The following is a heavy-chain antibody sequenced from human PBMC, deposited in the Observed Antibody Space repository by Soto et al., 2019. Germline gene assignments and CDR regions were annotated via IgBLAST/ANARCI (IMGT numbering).Heavy chain of an antibody. CDR3: ARRGLHVETTVTTPGMDV. V-gene: IGHV4-61*01. J-gene: IGHJ6*02. CDR1: GGSVSSGSYY. D-gene: IGHD4-4*01. CDR2: IYYSGST. Sequence: SETLSLTCTVSGGSVSSGSYYWSWIRQPPGKGLEWIGYIYYSGSTNYNPSLKSRVTISVDTSKNQFSLKLSSVTAADTAVYYCARRGLHVETTVTTPGMDVWGQGTTVTVSS.